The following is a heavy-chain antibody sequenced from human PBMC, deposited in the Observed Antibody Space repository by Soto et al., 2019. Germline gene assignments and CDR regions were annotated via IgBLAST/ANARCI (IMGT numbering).Heavy chain of an antibody. CDR2: ISGSGGGT. V-gene: IGHV3-23*04. D-gene: IGHD3-22*01. J-gene: IGHJ4*02. CDR1: GFTFSSYA. CDR3: AKGDGSGSWYSNY. Sequence: VHLVESGGGLVEPGGSLRLSCAASGFTFSSYAMSWVRQAPGKGLEWVSAISGSGGGTYYPDSVKGRFTVSRDNSKNTLYLQMNSLRAEDTAIYYCAKGDGSGSWYSNYWGQGTLVTVSS.